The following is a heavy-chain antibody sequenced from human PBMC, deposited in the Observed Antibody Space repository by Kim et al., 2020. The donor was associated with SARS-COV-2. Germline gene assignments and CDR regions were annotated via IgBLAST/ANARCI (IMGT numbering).Heavy chain of an antibody. CDR3: ARGSREQWLIYAFDI. CDR2: INHSGST. J-gene: IGHJ3*02. V-gene: IGHV4-34*01. D-gene: IGHD6-19*01. Sequence: SETLSLTCAVYGGSFSGYYWSWIRQPPGKGLEWIGEINHSGSTNYNPSLKSRVTISVDTSKNQFSLKLSSVTAADTAVYYCARGSREQWLIYAFDIWGQGTMVTVSS. CDR1: GGSFSGYY.